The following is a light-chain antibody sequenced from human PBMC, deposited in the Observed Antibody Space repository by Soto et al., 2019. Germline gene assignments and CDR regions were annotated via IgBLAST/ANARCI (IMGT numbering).Light chain of an antibody. CDR3: QHYNGYPYT. J-gene: IGKJ2*01. V-gene: IGKV1-5*01. Sequence: DIQITQSPSTLSSSVGDRVTITCRASQSIGVWLAWYQQKPGKAPQLLIYDASRVKTGVPSRFTASGSGTEFTLTINTLQADDSATYFCQHYNGYPYTFGPGTKVDIK. CDR2: DAS. CDR1: QSIGVW.